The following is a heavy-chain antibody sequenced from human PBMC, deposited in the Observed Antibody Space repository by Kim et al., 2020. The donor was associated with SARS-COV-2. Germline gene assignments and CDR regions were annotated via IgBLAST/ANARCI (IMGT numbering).Heavy chain of an antibody. J-gene: IGHJ4*02. Sequence: GGSLRLSCAASGFTFSSYSMNWVRQAPGKGLEWVSSISSSSYIYYADSVKGRFTISRDNAKNSLYLQMNSLRAEDTAVYYCARDPPRGYGDYGFDYWGQGTLVTVSS. V-gene: IGHV3-21*01. D-gene: IGHD4-17*01. CDR3: ARDPPRGYGDYGFDY. CDR1: GFTFSSYS. CDR2: ISSSSYI.